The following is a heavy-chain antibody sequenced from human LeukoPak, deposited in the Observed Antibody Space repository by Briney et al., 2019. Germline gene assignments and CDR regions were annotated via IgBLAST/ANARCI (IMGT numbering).Heavy chain of an antibody. J-gene: IGHJ4*02. D-gene: IGHD6-13*01. CDR3: AREVNSSTWCPLDF. Sequence: SESLSLTCTVSGGSISSYYWSWIRQPAGKGLEWIGRIYTSGSTNYNPSLKSRLTMSVDTSNNQFSLKLTSMTAADTAVYYCAREVNSSTWCPLDFWGQGTLVTVSS. V-gene: IGHV4-4*07. CDR1: GGSISSYY. CDR2: IYTSGST.